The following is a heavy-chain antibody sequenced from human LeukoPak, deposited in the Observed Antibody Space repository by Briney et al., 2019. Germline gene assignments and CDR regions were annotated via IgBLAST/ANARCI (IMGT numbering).Heavy chain of an antibody. D-gene: IGHD2-2*01. CDR2: FDPEDGET. V-gene: IGHV1-69*05. Sequence: GASVKVSCKASGYTFTSYDINWVRQAPGKGLEWMGGFDPEDGETIYAQKFQGRVTITTDESTSTAYMELSSLRSEDTAVYYCARGRVVPAASPYFLDYWGQGTLVTVSS. CDR3: ARGRVVPAASPYFLDY. J-gene: IGHJ4*02. CDR1: GYTFTSYD.